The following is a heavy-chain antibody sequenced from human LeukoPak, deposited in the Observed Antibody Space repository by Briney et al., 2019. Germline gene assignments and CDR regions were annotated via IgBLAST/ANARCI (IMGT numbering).Heavy chain of an antibody. CDR2: IIPIFGIA. CDR1: GGTFNSYA. D-gene: IGHD5-18*01. V-gene: IGHV1-69*04. CDR3: ARDTAMAPFDY. J-gene: IGHJ4*02. Sequence: GASVMVSCKASGGTFNSYAISWVRQAPGQGLEWMGRIIPIFGIANYVQKFQGRVTITADKSTSTAYMELSSLRSEDTAVYYCARDTAMAPFDYWGQGTLVTVSS.